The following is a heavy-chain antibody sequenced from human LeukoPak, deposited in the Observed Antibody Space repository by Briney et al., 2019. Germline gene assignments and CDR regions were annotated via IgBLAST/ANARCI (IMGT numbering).Heavy chain of an antibody. CDR1: GFTFTNYA. J-gene: IGHJ6*03. CDR2: INWNGGTI. D-gene: IGHD3-3*01. Sequence: GGSLRLSCAASGFTFTNYAMSWVRQPPGKGLEWVSGINWNGGTIGYADSVKGRFTISRDNAKNSLYLQMNSLRAEDTALYHCARGMYYDFWSGYYVRGRDYYFMDVWGKGTTVTVSS. CDR3: ARGMYYDFWSGYYVRGRDYYFMDV. V-gene: IGHV3-20*01.